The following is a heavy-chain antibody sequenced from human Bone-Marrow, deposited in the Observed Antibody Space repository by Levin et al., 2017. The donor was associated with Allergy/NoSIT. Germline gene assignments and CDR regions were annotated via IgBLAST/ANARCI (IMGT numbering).Heavy chain of an antibody. J-gene: IGHJ4*02. V-gene: IGHV3-33*01. Sequence: GGSLRLSCAASGFTFSNYGMHWVRQAPGKGLEWVAVIWCDGINKYYADSVKGRFTISRDNSKNTLYLQMNSLRAEDTAVYYCARAERLVGSGSYEVGYFDYWGQGTLVTVSS. CDR3: ARAERLVGSGSYEVGYFDY. CDR2: IWCDGINK. D-gene: IGHD3-10*02. CDR1: GFTFSNYG.